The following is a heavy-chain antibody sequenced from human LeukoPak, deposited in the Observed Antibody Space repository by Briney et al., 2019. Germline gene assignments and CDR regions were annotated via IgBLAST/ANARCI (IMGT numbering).Heavy chain of an antibody. V-gene: IGHV3-48*04. CDR1: GFTFSMYN. CDR2: ISPSSGTI. D-gene: IGHD5-18*01. Sequence: PSGGSLRLSCVVSGFTFSMYNMNWVRQAPGKGPQWVSSISPSSGTIHYADSVKGRFTISRDSSKNTLYLQMNSLRAEDTAFYFCARENGHIYGYAFLDQWGQGTLVTVSS. J-gene: IGHJ4*02. CDR3: ARENGHIYGYAFLDQ.